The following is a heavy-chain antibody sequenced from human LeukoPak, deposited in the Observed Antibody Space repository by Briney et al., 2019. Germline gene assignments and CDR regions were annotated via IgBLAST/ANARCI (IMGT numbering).Heavy chain of an antibody. CDR1: GGSISSYY. V-gene: IGHV4-59*01. D-gene: IGHD5-18*01. Sequence: PSETLSLTCTVSGGSISSYYWSWIRQPPGKGLEWIGYIYYSGSTNYNPSLKSRVTISVVTSKNQFSLKLSSVTAADTAVYYCARERGTAMVYYFDYWGQGTLVTVSS. CDR2: IYYSGST. CDR3: ARERGTAMVYYFDY. J-gene: IGHJ4*02.